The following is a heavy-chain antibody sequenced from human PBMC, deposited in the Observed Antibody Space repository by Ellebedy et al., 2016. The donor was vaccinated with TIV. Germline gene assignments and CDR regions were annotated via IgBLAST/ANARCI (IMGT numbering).Heavy chain of an antibody. CDR3: ARDIREGYYDSSGYYLHWYFDL. D-gene: IGHD3-22*01. CDR1: GGSISSYY. V-gene: IGHV4-59*01. Sequence: SETLSLXXTVSGGSISSYYWSWIRQPPGKGLEWIGYIYYSGSTNYNPSLKSRVTISVDTSKNQFSLKLSSVTAADTAVYYCARDIREGYYDSSGYYLHWYFDLWGRGTLVTVSS. CDR2: IYYSGST. J-gene: IGHJ2*01.